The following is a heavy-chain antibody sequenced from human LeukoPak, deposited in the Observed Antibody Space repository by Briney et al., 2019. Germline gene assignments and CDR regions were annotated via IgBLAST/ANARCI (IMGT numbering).Heavy chain of an antibody. Sequence: GGSLRLSCAASGFTFSSFGMHWVRQAPGKGLEWVAVIWYDASNKYYADSVKGRFTISRDNSKNTLYLQMNSLRNDDTAVYYCVRGVGVSRFNYFDPWGQGTLVTVSS. V-gene: IGHV3-33*01. CDR3: VRGVGVSRFNYFDP. D-gene: IGHD1-26*01. J-gene: IGHJ5*02. CDR1: GFTFSSFG. CDR2: IWYDASNK.